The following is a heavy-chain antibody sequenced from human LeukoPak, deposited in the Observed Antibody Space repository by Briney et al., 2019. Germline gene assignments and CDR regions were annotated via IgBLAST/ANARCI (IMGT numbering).Heavy chain of an antibody. CDR1: GGSISSYY. V-gene: IGHV4-59*01. D-gene: IGHD3-16*01. Sequence: TSETLSLTCTVSGGSISSYYWSWIRQPPGKGLEWIGYIYYSGSTNYNPSLKSRVTISVDTSKNQFSLKLSSVTAADTAVYYCAREIEGGALDYWGQGTLVTVSS. J-gene: IGHJ4*02. CDR2: IYYSGST. CDR3: AREIEGGALDY.